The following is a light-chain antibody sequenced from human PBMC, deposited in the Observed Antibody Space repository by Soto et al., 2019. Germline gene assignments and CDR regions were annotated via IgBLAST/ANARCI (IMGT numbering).Light chain of an antibody. CDR2: EVS. Sequence: SVLAQPASVSGSPGQSIAISCTGTSSDVGGYNYVSWYQQHPGKAPKLLISEVSIRPSGVSDRFSGSKSGNTASLTISGLQTEDEADYYCSSFTSAYTFVFGSGTKATVL. J-gene: IGLJ1*01. CDR3: SSFTSAYTFV. V-gene: IGLV2-14*01. CDR1: SSDVGGYNY.